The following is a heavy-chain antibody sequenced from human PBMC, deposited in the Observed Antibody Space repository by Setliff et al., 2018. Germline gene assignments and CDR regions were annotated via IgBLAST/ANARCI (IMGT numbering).Heavy chain of an antibody. J-gene: IGHJ4*02. Sequence: SETLSLTCTVSGASISSGDYYWNWIRQPPGRGLEWIGFIHHSGSTNYNPSLKSRVSISVDTSKNQFSLKLSSVTAADTAVYYCARESRYYYDNLGTLDYWGQGTLVTVSS. D-gene: IGHD3-22*01. CDR2: IHHSGST. V-gene: IGHV4-30-4*08. CDR1: GASISSGDYY. CDR3: ARESRYYYDNLGTLDY.